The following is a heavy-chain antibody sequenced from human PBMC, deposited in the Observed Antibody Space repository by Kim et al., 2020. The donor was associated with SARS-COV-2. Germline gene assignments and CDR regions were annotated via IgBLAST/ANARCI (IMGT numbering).Heavy chain of an antibody. V-gene: IGHV3-21*01. CDR1: GFTFSDYS. CDR3: ARERGGPAFDN. J-gene: IGHJ4*02. Sequence: GGSLRLSCAASGFTFSDYSMDWVRQAPGKGLEWVASIGSSPGFVFYADSVKGRFTISRDNARNSLYLQMNSLTAEDTAVYFCARERGGPAFDNWGQGTL. CDR2: IGSSPGFV. D-gene: IGHD3-10*01.